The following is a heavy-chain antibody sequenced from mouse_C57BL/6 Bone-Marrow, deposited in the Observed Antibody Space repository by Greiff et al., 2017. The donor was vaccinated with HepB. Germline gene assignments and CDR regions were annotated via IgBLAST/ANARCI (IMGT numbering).Heavy chain of an antibody. Sequence: QVTLKVSGPGILQSSQTLSLTCSFSGFSLSTSGMGVSWIRQPSGKGLEWLAHIYWGDDKRYNPSLKSRLTIAKDTSRNQVFLKITSVDTADTATYYCARRRAYYYGSPFYAMDYWGQGTSVTVSS. D-gene: IGHD1-1*01. CDR1: GFSLSTSGMG. V-gene: IGHV8-12*01. J-gene: IGHJ4*01. CDR3: ARRRAYYYGSPFYAMDY. CDR2: IYWGDDK.